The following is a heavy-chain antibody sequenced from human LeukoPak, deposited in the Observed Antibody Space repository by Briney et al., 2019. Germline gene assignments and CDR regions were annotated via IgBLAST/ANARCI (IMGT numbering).Heavy chain of an antibody. CDR3: AKTLRDLEWLTGELDV. V-gene: IGHV3-23*01. Sequence: PGGSLRLSCAASGFTFSSYAMSWVRQAPGKGLEWVSAISGTGGRTYYADSVKGRFTISRDNSKSTLYLQMNSLRAEDTAVYHCAKTLRDLEWLTGELDVWGQGTAVTVSS. CDR2: ISGTGGRT. CDR1: GFTFSSYA. D-gene: IGHD3-3*01. J-gene: IGHJ6*02.